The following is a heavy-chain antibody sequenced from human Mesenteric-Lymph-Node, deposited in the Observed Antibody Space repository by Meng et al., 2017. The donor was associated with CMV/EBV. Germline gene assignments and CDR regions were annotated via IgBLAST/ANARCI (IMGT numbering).Heavy chain of an antibody. CDR2: INHSGST. V-gene: IGHV4-34*01. J-gene: IGHJ6*02. Sequence: GSLRLSCAVYGGSFSGYYWSWIRQPPGKGLEWIGEINHSGSTNYNPSLKSRVTISVDTSKNQFSLKLSSVTAADTAVYYCARASYCSGGSCYSNYGMDVWGQGTTVTVSS. CDR3: ARASYCSGGSCYSNYGMDV. CDR1: GGSFSGYY. D-gene: IGHD2-15*01.